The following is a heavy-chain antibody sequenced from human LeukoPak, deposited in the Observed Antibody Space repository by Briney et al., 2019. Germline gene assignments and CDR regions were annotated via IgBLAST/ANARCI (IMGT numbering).Heavy chain of an antibody. Sequence: PSETLSLTCAVYGGSFSGYYWSWIRQPPGKGLEWIGTIYYSGNTYYNPSLKSRVTISVDTSKNQFSLRLSSVPAADTAVYYCASGSYSGYNWFDPWGQGTLVTVSS. J-gene: IGHJ5*02. D-gene: IGHD1-26*01. V-gene: IGHV4-34*01. CDR1: GGSFSGYY. CDR2: IYYSGNT. CDR3: ASGSYSGYNWFDP.